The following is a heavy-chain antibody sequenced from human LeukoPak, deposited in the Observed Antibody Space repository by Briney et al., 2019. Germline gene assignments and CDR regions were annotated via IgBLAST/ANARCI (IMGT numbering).Heavy chain of an antibody. V-gene: IGHV1-8*01. Sequence: GASVKVSCKASGYTFTSYDINWVRQATGQGLEWMGWMNPNSGNTGYAQEFQGRVTMTRNTSISTAYMELSSLRSEDTAVYYCARGRRAVAGRRFDYWGQGTLVTVSS. J-gene: IGHJ4*02. D-gene: IGHD6-19*01. CDR1: GYTFTSYD. CDR3: ARGRRAVAGRRFDY. CDR2: MNPNSGNT.